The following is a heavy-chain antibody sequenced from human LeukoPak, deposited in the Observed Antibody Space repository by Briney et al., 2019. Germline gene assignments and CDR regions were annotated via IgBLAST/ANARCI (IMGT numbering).Heavy chain of an antibody. J-gene: IGHJ5*02. CDR3: ARAYSSSWYFNWFDP. D-gene: IGHD6-13*01. V-gene: IGHV4-39*06. Sequence: SETLSLTCTVSGGSIGSSSYSWGWIRQPPGKGLNWIGSIYYSGSTYYNPSLKSRVTISVDTSKNQFTLKLSSVTAADTAVYYCARAYSSSWYFNWFDPWGQGTLVTVSS. CDR2: IYYSGST. CDR1: GGSIGSSSYS.